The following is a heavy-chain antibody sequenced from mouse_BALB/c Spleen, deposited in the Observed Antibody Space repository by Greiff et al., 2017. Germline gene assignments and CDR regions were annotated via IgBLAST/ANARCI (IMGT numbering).Heavy chain of an antibody. V-gene: IGHV1S81*02. CDR1: GYTFTSYY. J-gene: IGHJ4*01. Sequence: QVQLKQPGAELVKPGASVKLSCKASGYTFTSYYMYWVKQRPGQGLEWIGGINPSNGGTNFNEKFKSKATLTVDKSSSTAYMQLSSLTSEDSAVYYCTREGGEAFYAMDYWGQGTSVTVSS. CDR2: INPSNGGT. CDR3: TREGGEAFYAMDY.